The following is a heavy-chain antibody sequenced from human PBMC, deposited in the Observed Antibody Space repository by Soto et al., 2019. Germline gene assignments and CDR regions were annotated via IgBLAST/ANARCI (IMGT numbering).Heavy chain of an antibody. J-gene: IGHJ4*02. CDR2: LIAMLGTP. Sequence: SVKVSCQASLGIFGIPGIAWVRQAPGQGLEWMGGLIAMLGTPTYARKVQGRATITADESLTSSYLELRSLRSEDTAVYFCARGAMANFDYWGQGTVVTVSS. CDR3: ARGAMANFDY. CDR1: LGIFGIPG. V-gene: IGHV1-69*13. D-gene: IGHD5-18*01.